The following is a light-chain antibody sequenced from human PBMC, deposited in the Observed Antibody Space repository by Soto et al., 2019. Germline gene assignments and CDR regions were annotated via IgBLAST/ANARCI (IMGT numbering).Light chain of an antibody. V-gene: IGKV1-5*03. Sequence: DIQMTQSPSTLSASVGDRVTITCRASQSISSWLAWYQQKPGKAPKLLIYKASSLESGVPSRFSGSGSGTEFTLTISSLQPDDFATYYCQHLWTFGQGTKVDTK. J-gene: IGKJ1*01. CDR2: KAS. CDR1: QSISSW. CDR3: QHLWT.